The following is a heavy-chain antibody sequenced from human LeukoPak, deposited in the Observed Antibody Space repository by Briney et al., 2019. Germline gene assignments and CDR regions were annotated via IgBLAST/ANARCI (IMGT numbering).Heavy chain of an antibody. D-gene: IGHD6-13*01. CDR1: GFTFSSYS. J-gene: IGHJ4*02. V-gene: IGHV3-21*01. CDR2: ISSSSSYI. CDR3: AREGSSSWNARIDY. Sequence: PGGSLRLSCAASGFTFSSYSMNWVRQAPGKGLEWVSSISSSSSYIYYADSVKGRFTTSRDNAKNSLYLQMNSLRAEDTAVYYCAREGSSSWNARIDYWSQGTLVTVSS.